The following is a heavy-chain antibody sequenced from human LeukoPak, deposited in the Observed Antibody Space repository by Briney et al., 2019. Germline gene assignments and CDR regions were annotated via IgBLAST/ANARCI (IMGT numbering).Heavy chain of an antibody. Sequence: GGSLRLSCAASGFTFSSYWMSWVRQAPGKGLEWVANIKQDGSEKYYVDSVKGRFTISRDNAKNSLYLQMNSLRAEDTAVYYCARDRGIVVVPAADYYYGMDVWGQGTTVTVSS. CDR2: IKQDGSEK. CDR3: ARDRGIVVVPAADYYYGMDV. J-gene: IGHJ6*02. D-gene: IGHD2-2*01. CDR1: GFTFSSYW. V-gene: IGHV3-7*01.